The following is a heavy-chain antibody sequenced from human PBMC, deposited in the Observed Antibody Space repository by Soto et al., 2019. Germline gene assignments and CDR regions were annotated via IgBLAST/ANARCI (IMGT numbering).Heavy chain of an antibody. V-gene: IGHV3-53*01. J-gene: IGHJ2*01. CDR1: GFTVSSNY. D-gene: IGHD3-22*01. Sequence: PGGSLRLSCAASGFTVSSNYMSWARQAPGKGLEWVSVIYSGGSTYYADSVKGRFTISRDNSKNTLYLQMNSLRAEDTAVYYCARVYYYDSSGYYYESWYFDLWGRGTLVTVSS. CDR2: IYSGGST. CDR3: ARVYYYDSSGYYYESWYFDL.